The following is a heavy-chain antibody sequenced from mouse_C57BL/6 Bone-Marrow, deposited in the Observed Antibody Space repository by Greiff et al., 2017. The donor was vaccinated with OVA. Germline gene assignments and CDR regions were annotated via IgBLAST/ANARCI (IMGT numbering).Heavy chain of an antibody. CDR1: GYTFTSYW. V-gene: IGHV1-59*01. CDR2: IDPSDSYT. J-gene: IGHJ3*01. D-gene: IGHD2-4*01. Sequence: QVQLQQPGAELVRPGTSVKLSCKASGYTFTSYWMHWVKQRPGQGLEWIGVIDPSDSYTNYNQKFKGKATLTVDTSSSTAYMQLSSLTSEDSAVYYCAVYDYLFAYGGQGTLVTVSA. CDR3: AVYDYLFAY.